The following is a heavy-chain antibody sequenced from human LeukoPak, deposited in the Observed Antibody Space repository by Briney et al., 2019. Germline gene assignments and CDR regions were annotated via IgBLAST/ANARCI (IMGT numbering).Heavy chain of an antibody. V-gene: IGHV3-30*18. CDR3: AKGGNTYYFDY. D-gene: IGHD5-18*01. CDR1: GFTFSSYA. Sequence: PGGSLRLSCAASGFTFSSYAMSWVRQAPGKGLEWVAVISYDGSNKYHGDSVKGRFTISRDNSKNTLYLQMNSLRAEDTAVYYCAKGGNTYYFDYWGQGTLVTVSS. J-gene: IGHJ4*02. CDR2: ISYDGSNK.